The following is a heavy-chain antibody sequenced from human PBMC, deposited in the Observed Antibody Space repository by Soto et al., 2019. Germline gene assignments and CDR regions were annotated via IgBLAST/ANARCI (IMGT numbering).Heavy chain of an antibody. CDR2: FDPEDGET. J-gene: IGHJ3*02. V-gene: IGHV1-24*01. CDR1: GYSLTELS. Sequence: ASVKVSSKVSGYSLTELSRHSVRQAPGKGLEWMGGFDPEDGETIYAQKFQGRVTMTEDTSTDTAYMELSSLRSEDTAVYYCATDWNYGGAFDIWGQGTMVTVSS. CDR3: ATDWNYGGAFDI. D-gene: IGHD1-7*01.